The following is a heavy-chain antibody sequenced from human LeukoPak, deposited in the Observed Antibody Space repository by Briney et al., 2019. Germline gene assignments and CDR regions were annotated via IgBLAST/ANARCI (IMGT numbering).Heavy chain of an antibody. J-gene: IGHJ4*02. Sequence: PSETLSLTCTVSGGSISSYYWSWIRQPPGKGLEWIGYIYYSGSTNYNPSLKSRVTISVDTSKNRFSLKLSSVTAADTAVYYCARVDSSGPIDYWGQGTLVTVSS. V-gene: IGHV4-59*01. CDR3: ARVDSSGPIDY. CDR1: GGSISSYY. CDR2: IYYSGST. D-gene: IGHD3-22*01.